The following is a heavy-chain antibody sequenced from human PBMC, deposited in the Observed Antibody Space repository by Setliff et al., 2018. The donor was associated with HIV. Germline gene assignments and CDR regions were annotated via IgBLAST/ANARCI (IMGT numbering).Heavy chain of an antibody. CDR2: IYYSGST. J-gene: IGHJ4*02. CDR1: CGSISSGGYY. V-gene: IGHV4-31*03. D-gene: IGHD4-17*01. Sequence: SETLSLTCSVSCGSISSGGYYWSWIRQHPGKGLEWGGYIYYSGSTYYNPSLKSRVTISGDTSKNQFSLKLSSVTAADTAVYYCARDRYGDYAYFDYWGQGSLVTVSS. CDR3: ARDRYGDYAYFDY.